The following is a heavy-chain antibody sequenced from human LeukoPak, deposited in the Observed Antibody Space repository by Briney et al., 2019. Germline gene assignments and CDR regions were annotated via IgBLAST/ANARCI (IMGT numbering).Heavy chain of an antibody. D-gene: IGHD4-11*01. Sequence: PGGSLRLSCADSGFTFSTSWMTWVRQAPGKELEWVATINGDGSVNNHVDSVKGRFAISRDNAKKSLYLQMTSLRTEDTAVYYCTRDRAYSSFDYWGQGTLVTVSS. V-gene: IGHV3-7*01. CDR3: TRDRAYSSFDY. CDR1: GFTFSTSW. J-gene: IGHJ4*02. CDR2: INGDGSVN.